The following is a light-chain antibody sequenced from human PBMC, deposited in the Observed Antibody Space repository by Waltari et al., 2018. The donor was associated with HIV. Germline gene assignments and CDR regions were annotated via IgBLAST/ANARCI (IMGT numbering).Light chain of an antibody. Sequence: DIQMTQSPSSLSASVRNRVTITCRASQGISTYLAWFQQKPGEAPKSLIYAASTLQSGVPSKFSGSGSGTDFTLTITSLQPEDFATYYCQQYFTYPRTFGQGTKVEFK. CDR1: QGISTY. J-gene: IGKJ1*01. CDR3: QQYFTYPRT. CDR2: AAS. V-gene: IGKV1-16*02.